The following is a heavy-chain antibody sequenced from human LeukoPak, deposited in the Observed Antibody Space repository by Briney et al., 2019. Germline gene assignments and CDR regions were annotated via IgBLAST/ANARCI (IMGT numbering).Heavy chain of an antibody. CDR2: INPNSGGT. J-gene: IGHJ4*02. V-gene: IGHV1-2*02. D-gene: IGHD3-10*01. CDR1: GYTFTAYY. Sequence: ASVKVSCKASGYTFTAYYLHWVRQAPGQGLAWMGWINPNSGGTNYAEKFRGRVTMTRGTSISTAYMELSSLRSDDTAIYYCARSPLYYGSASYSDYWGQGTLVTVSS. CDR3: ARSPLYYGSASYSDY.